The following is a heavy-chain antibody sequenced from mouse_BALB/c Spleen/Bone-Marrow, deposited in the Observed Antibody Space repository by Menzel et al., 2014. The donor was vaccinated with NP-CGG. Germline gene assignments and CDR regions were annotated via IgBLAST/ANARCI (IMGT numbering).Heavy chain of an antibody. J-gene: IGHJ1*01. CDR3: ARSGFGTGYFYFDV. D-gene: IGHD1-1*01. Sequence: DLVKPAASVKLSCNASGYTFSSYWINWIKQRPGQGPEWIGRFAPGSGSTNDNEVFKGKAALTVDTSSAAAYIQLDSLSSEDSAVYFCARSGFGTGYFYFDVWGAGTTVTVSS. V-gene: IGHV1S41*01. CDR1: GYTFSSYW. CDR2: FAPGSGST.